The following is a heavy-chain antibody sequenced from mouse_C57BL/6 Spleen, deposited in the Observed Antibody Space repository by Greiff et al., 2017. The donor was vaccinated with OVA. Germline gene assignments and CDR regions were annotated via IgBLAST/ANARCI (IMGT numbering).Heavy chain of an antibody. CDR3: ARAMGPY. CDR2: ISYDGSN. V-gene: IGHV3-6*01. Sequence: EVKLMESGPGLVKPSQSLSLTCSVTGYSITSGYYWNWIRQFPGNKLEWMGYISYDGSNNYNPSLKNRISITRDTSKNQFFLKLNSVTTEDTATYYCARAMGPYWGHGTTLTVSS. D-gene: IGHD2-3*01. CDR1: GYSITSGYY. J-gene: IGHJ2*01.